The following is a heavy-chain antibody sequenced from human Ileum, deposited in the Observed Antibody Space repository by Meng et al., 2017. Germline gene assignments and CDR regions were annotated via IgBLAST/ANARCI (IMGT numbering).Heavy chain of an antibody. D-gene: IGHD6-19*01. CDR1: GDSVSSNSPA. CDR2: TYYRSKWYN. Sequence: HAQPSHSGAGLGNPCQPLCLTCVISGDSVSSNSPAWNWIRQSPSRGLEWLGRTYYRSKWYNDYAVSVKSRININPDTSKNEFSLHLNYVTPEDTGVYYCARGSYASGWGYWGQGTLVTVFS. V-gene: IGHV6-1*01. J-gene: IGHJ4*02. CDR3: ARGSYASGWGY.